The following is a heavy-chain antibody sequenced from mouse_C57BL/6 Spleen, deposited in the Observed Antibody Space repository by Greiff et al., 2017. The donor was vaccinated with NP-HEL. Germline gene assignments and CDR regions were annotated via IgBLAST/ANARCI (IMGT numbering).Heavy chain of an antibody. V-gene: IGHV10-1*01. D-gene: IGHD2-2*01. J-gene: IGHJ4*01. Sequence: EVQGVESGGGLVQPKGSLKLSCAASGFSFNTYAMNWVRQAPGKGLEWVARIRSKSNNYATYYADSVKDRFTISRDDSESMLYLQMNNLKTEDTAMYYCVRHEGLRRDAMDYWGQGTSVTVSS. CDR3: VRHEGLRRDAMDY. CDR2: IRSKSNNYAT. CDR1: GFSFNTYA.